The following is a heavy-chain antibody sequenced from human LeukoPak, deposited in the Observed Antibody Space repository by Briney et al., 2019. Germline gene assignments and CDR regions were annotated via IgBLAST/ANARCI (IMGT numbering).Heavy chain of an antibody. Sequence: PSETLSLTCAVYGGXFSEYYWSWIRQPPGKGLEWIGEINHIGSTNYNPSLKSRVTISVDTSKNQFSLKLTSVTAADTAVYYCARQISGYSSSWYPNWFDPWGQGTLVTVSS. V-gene: IGHV4-34*01. D-gene: IGHD6-13*01. CDR1: GGXFSEYY. CDR2: INHIGST. CDR3: ARQISGYSSSWYPNWFDP. J-gene: IGHJ5*02.